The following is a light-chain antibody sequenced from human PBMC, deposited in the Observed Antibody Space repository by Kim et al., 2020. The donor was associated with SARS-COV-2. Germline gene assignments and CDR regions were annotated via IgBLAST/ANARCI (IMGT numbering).Light chain of an antibody. CDR3: QVWDSSGDHVI. Sequence: SYELTQPPSVSVAPGKTARITCGGNNIGIKSVHWYQQKPGQAPVLVIYYDTDRPSGIPERISGSNSGNTATLTISRVEAGDEADYYCQVWDSSGDHVIFGGGTQLTVL. V-gene: IGLV3-21*04. CDR2: YDT. CDR1: NIGIKS. J-gene: IGLJ2*01.